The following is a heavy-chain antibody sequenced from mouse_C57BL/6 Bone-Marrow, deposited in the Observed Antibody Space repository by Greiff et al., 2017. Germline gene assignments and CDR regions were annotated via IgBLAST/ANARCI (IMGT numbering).Heavy chain of an antibody. V-gene: IGHV1-64*01. J-gene: IGHJ1*03. Sequence: QVQLQQPGAELVKPGASVKLSCKASGYTFTSYWMHWVKQRPGQGLEWIGMIHPNSGSTNYNEKFKSKATLTVDKSSSTAYMQLSSLTSEDSAVYYCASLITTVVATDWYIDVWGTGTSVTVSS. CDR2: IHPNSGST. CDR1: GYTFTSYW. CDR3: ASLITTVVATDWYIDV. D-gene: IGHD1-1*01.